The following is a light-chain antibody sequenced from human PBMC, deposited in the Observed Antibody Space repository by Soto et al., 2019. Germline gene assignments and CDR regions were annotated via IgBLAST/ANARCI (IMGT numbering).Light chain of an antibody. V-gene: IGKV1-5*01. J-gene: IGKJ1*01. CDR1: QSISTW. CDR3: QQYNNYST. Sequence: DIQMTQSPSTLSASAGDRVTITCRASQSISTWLAWYQQKPGKAPKLLIYDASSLESGVPSRFSDSGSGTEFTLTISSLQPDDFATYYCQQYNNYSTFGQGTKVDIK. CDR2: DAS.